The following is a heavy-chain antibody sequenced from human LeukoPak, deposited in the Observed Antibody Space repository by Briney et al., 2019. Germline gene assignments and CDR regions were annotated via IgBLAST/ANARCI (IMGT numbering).Heavy chain of an antibody. CDR1: GGSITSYY. Sequence: PSETLSLTCTVSGGSITSYYWSWIRQPPGQGLEWIGYIYHSGSTNYNPSLKSRVTISVDTSKNQFSLKLSSVTAADTAVYYCARDYDSSGCYGNWGQGTLVTVSS. CDR2: IYHSGST. J-gene: IGHJ4*02. V-gene: IGHV4-59*01. CDR3: ARDYDSSGCYGN. D-gene: IGHD3-22*01.